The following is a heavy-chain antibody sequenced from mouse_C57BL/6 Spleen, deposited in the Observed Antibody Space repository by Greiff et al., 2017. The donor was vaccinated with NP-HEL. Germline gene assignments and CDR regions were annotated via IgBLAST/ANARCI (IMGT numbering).Heavy chain of an antibody. CDR1: GFTFSDYY. CDR2: INYDGSST. J-gene: IGHJ2*01. V-gene: IGHV5-16*01. CDR3: ARDRAYGSSYGFDY. Sequence: EVHLVESEGGLVQPGSSMKLSCTASGFTFSDYYMAWVRQVPEKGLEWVANINYDGSSTYYLDSLKSRFIISRDNAKNILYLQMSSLKSEDTATYYCARDRAYGSSYGFDYWGQGTTLTVSS. D-gene: IGHD1-1*01.